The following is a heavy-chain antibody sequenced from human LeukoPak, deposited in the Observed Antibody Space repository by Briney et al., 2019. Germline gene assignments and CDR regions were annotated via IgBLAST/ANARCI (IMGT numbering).Heavy chain of an antibody. CDR2: ISYDGSNK. CDR1: GFTFSSYA. Sequence: PGGSLRLSCAASGFTFSSYAMHWVRQAPGKGLEWVAVISYDGSNKYYADSVKGRFTISRDNSKNTLYLQMNSLRAEDTAVYYCARKEVDGYNSFDYWGQGTLVTVSS. J-gene: IGHJ4*02. CDR3: ARKEVDGYNSFDY. D-gene: IGHD5-24*01. V-gene: IGHV3-30*04.